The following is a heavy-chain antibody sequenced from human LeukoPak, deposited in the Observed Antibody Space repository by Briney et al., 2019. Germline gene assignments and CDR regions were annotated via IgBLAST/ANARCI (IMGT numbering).Heavy chain of an antibody. D-gene: IGHD3-10*01. CDR1: GGSFSGYY. CDR2: INHSGST. CDR3: ARGHRGLPWKRRRSWFDP. J-gene: IGHJ5*02. V-gene: IGHV4-34*01. Sequence: SETLSLTCAVYGGSFSGYYWSWIRQPPGKGLEWIGEINHSGSTNYNPSLKSRVTISVDTSKNQFSLKLSSVTAADTAVYYCARGHRGLPWKRRRSWFDPWGQGTLVTVSS.